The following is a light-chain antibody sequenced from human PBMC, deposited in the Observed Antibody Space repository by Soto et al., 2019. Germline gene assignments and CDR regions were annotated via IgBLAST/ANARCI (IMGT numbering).Light chain of an antibody. CDR1: QTVSSSY. V-gene: IGKV3-20*01. CDR3: QQYGSSRT. J-gene: IGKJ1*01. Sequence: DIVLTQSPGTLSLSPGERATLSCRASQTVSSSYLAWYQQKPGQAPRLLIYGASSRATGNPDRFSGSGSGKDFTLTISRLEAEDFAVYYCQQYGSSRTFGQGTKVEIK. CDR2: GAS.